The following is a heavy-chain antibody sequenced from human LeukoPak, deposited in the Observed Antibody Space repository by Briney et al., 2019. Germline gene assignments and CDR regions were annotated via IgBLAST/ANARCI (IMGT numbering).Heavy chain of an antibody. Sequence: PSETLSLTCTVSGGSISSGDYYWSWIRQPPGKGLEWIGYIYYSGSTYYNPSLKSRVTISVDTSKNQFSLKLSSVTAADTAVYYSAGADSSGGIYWYFDLWGRGTLVTVSS. CDR1: GGSISSGDYY. V-gene: IGHV4-30-4*01. CDR3: AGADSSGGIYWYFDL. D-gene: IGHD6-19*01. J-gene: IGHJ2*01. CDR2: IYYSGST.